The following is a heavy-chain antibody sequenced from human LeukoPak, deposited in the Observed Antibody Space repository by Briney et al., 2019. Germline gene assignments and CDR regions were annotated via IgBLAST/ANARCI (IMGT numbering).Heavy chain of an antibody. J-gene: IGHJ4*02. CDR3: ARQRYSGSYYFDS. CDR2: IYYSGST. V-gene: IGHV4-59*08. CDR1: GGSITNYY. D-gene: IGHD1-26*01. Sequence: SETLSLTCTVSGGSITNYYWSWIRQPLGKGLEWIGYIYYSGSTNYNPSLKSRVTISVDTSENQFSLRLTSVTAADTAVYYCARQRYSGSYYFDSWGQGSQATVSS.